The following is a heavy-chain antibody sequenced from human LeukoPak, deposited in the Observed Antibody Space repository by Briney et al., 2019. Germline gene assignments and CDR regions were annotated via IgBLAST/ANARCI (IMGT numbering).Heavy chain of an antibody. CDR3: ARGSTDPLDY. CDR1: GGSISSGGYY. D-gene: IGHD1-1*01. J-gene: IGHJ4*02. V-gene: IGHV4-30-2*01. CDR2: IYHSGST. Sequence: NSSETLSLTCTVSGGSISSGGYYWSWIRQPPGKGLEWIGYIYHSGSTYYNPSLKSRVTIPVDRSKNQFSLKLSSVTAADTAVYYCARGSTDPLDYWGQGTLVTVSS.